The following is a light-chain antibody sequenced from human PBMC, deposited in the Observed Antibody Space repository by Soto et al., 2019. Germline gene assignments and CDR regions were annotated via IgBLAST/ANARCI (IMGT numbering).Light chain of an antibody. V-gene: IGLV2-14*01. CDR3: SSYTYINTVV. J-gene: IGLJ2*01. CDR2: EVG. CDR1: SSDVGAYNY. Sequence: QSALTQPASVSGSPGQSITISCTGTSSDVGAYNYVSWYQQYPGKAPKLIIYEVGNRPSGVSNRFSGSKSGNTASLTISGLQAEDEADYYCSSYTYINTVVFGGGTKLTVL.